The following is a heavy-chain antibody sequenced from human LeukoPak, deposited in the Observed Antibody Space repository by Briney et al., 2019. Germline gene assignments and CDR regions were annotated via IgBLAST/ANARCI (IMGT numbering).Heavy chain of an antibody. CDR2: IYYSGST. CDR3: ARVNSGNYYEFEY. CDR1: GGSISSSY. J-gene: IGHJ4*02. Sequence: PSETLSLTCTVSGGSISSSYWSWIRQPPGKGLEWRGYIYYSGSTNYNSSLTNRVTISVDTSKNQFSLRLNSVAAADTAVYYCARVNSGNYYEFEYWGQGTPVTVSS. V-gene: IGHV4-59*01. D-gene: IGHD1-26*01.